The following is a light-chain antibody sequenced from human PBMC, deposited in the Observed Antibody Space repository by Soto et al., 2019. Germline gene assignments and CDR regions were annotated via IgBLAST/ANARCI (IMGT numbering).Light chain of an antibody. CDR1: QGIRND. Sequence: AIQMTQSPSSLSASVGDRVTITCRASQGIRNDLGWYQQKPGKAPKLLIYAASSLQSGVPSRFSGSGSCTDFTLTISSLQPDDFATYYCLQDYNSLTFGGGTKVEIK. J-gene: IGKJ4*01. V-gene: IGKV1-6*01. CDR3: LQDYNSLT. CDR2: AAS.